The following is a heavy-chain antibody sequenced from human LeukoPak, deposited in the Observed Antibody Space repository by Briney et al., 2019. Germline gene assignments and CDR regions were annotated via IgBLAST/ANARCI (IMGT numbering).Heavy chain of an antibody. CDR3: ASGQQLAPFDY. Sequence: SVEVSCKASGGTFSSYAISWVRQAPGQGLEWMGGIIPIFGTANYAQKFQGRVTITTDESTSTAYMELSSLSSEDTAVYYCASGQQLAPFDYWGQGTLVTVSS. V-gene: IGHV1-69*05. CDR2: IIPIFGTA. D-gene: IGHD6-13*01. J-gene: IGHJ4*02. CDR1: GGTFSSYA.